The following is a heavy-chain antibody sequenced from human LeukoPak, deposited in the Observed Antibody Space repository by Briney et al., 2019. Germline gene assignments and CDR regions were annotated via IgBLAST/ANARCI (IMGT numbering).Heavy chain of an antibody. D-gene: IGHD2-21*02. Sequence: TGGSLRLSCAASGFTFSSYGMHWVRQAPGKGLEWVAFIRYDGSNKYYADSVKGRFTISRDNSKFTLYLQMNTLRADDTAVYYCASHTLVDGVMVTPPFAYWGQGSLVTVSS. CDR2: IRYDGSNK. CDR1: GFTFSSYG. CDR3: ASHTLVDGVMVTPPFAY. J-gene: IGHJ4*02. V-gene: IGHV3-30*02.